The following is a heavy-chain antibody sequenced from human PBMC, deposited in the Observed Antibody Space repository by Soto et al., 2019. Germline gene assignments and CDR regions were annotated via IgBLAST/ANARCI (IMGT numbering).Heavy chain of an antibody. V-gene: IGHV3-7*05. J-gene: IGHJ4*02. CDR3: ARGIRSVSSGWASDY. CDR1: GFTFSSYW. Sequence: GGSLRLSCAASGFTFSSYWMSWVRQAPGKGLEWVANIKQDGSEKYYVDSVKGRYTISRDNAKNSLYLQMNSLRAEDTAVYYYARGIRSVSSGWASDYRGKGTLVTVAS. D-gene: IGHD6-19*01. CDR2: IKQDGSEK.